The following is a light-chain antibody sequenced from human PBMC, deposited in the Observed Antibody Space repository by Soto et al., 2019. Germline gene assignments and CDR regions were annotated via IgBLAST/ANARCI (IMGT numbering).Light chain of an antibody. CDR1: QSISSY. J-gene: IGKJ5*01. Sequence: DIQMNQSPSYLSASVGDRVTITCRASQSISSYLNWYQQKPGKAPKLLIYAASSLQSGVPSRFSGSGSGTDFTLTISSLQPEDFATYYCQQSYSTPRITFGQGTRLEIK. CDR2: AAS. V-gene: IGKV1-39*01. CDR3: QQSYSTPRIT.